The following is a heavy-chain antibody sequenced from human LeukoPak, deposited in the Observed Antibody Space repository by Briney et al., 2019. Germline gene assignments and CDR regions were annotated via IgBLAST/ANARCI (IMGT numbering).Heavy chain of an antibody. Sequence: GASVKVSCKAAVYTFTGYYMHWVRQAPGQGLEWMGWINPNSGGTNYAQKFQGRVTMTRDTSISTAYMAPSTLRSDDTAVSYCARDSDPLRIPVAAYLYSWGQGTLVTVSS. CDR3: ARDSDPLRIPVAAYLYS. J-gene: IGHJ4*02. V-gene: IGHV1-2*02. CDR1: VYTFTGYY. CDR2: INPNSGGT. D-gene: IGHD6-19*01.